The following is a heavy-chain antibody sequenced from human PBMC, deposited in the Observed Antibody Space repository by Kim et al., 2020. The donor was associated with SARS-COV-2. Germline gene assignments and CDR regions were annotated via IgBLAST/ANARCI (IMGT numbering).Heavy chain of an antibody. CDR3: ARGTQQHLNDTIFGVVIKLHYYYYYGMDV. D-gene: IGHD3-3*01. CDR2: ISYDGSNK. J-gene: IGHJ6*02. Sequence: GGSLRLSCAASGFTFSSYAMHWVRQAPGKGLEWVAVISYDGSNKYYADSVKGRFTISRDNSKNTLYLQMNSLRAEDTAVYYCARGTQQHLNDTIFGVVIKLHYYYYYGMDVWGQGTTVTVSS. CDR1: GFTFSSYA. V-gene: IGHV3-30-3*01.